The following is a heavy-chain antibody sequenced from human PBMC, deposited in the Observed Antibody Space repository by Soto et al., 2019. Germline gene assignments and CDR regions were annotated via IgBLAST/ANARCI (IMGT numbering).Heavy chain of an antibody. D-gene: IGHD2-15*01. CDR2: IYYSGST. J-gene: IGHJ1*01. CDR1: GGSISSYY. Sequence: SETLSLTCTVSGGSISSYYWSWIRQPPGKGLEWIGYIYYSGSTNYNPSLKSRVTISVDTSKNQFSLKLSSVTAADTAVYYCARVGDRYCSGGSRHLQHGGQAPLVTFP. CDR3: ARVGDRYCSGGSRHLQH. V-gene: IGHV4-59*01.